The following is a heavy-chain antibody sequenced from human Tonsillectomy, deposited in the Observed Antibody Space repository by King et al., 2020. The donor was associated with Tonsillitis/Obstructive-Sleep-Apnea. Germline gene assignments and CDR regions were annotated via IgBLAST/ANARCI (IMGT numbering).Heavy chain of an antibody. J-gene: IGHJ6*03. CDR2: IYSGGSS. CDR1: GFTVSSNY. Sequence: LVESGGGLIQPGGSLRLSCAASGFTVSSNYMSWVRQAPGKGLEWVSFIYSGGSSYYADSVKGRFTISRDNSKNTLYLQMNSLRVEDTAMYYCARAPRWLPYYYMDVWGKGTTVTVSS. V-gene: IGHV3-53*01. CDR3: ARAPRWLPYYYMDV. D-gene: IGHD5-24*01.